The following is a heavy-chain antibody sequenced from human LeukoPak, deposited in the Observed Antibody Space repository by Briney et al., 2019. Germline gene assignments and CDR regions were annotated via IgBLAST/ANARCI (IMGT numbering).Heavy chain of an antibody. Sequence: ASVKVSCKASGGTFSSYAISWVRQAPGQGLEWMGGIIPIFGTANYAQKFQGRVTITTDESTSTAYMELSSLRSEDTAVYYCAREGIGGYSYGYPFDYWGQGTLVTVSS. J-gene: IGHJ4*02. D-gene: IGHD5-18*01. V-gene: IGHV1-69*05. CDR2: IIPIFGTA. CDR1: GGTFSSYA. CDR3: AREGIGGYSYGYPFDY.